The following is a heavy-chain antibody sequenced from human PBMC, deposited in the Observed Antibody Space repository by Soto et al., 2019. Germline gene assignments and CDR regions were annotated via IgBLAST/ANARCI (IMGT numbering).Heavy chain of an antibody. CDR1: GYAFSISG. V-gene: IGHV1-18*01. J-gene: IGHJ4*02. CDR3: ARSKDSGYSSGWFPGTY. CDR2: ISAYNGNT. Sequence: WKSVGYAFSISGSSLLRKENGKGLEWMGWISAYNGNTNYAQKLQGRVTMTTDTSTSTAYMELRSLRSDDTAVYYCARSKDSGYSSGWFPGTYWGQGTLVTSPQ. D-gene: IGHD6-19*01.